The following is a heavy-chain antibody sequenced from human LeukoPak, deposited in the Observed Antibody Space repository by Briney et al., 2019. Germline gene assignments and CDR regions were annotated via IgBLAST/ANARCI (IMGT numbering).Heavy chain of an antibody. Sequence: GGSLRLSCAASGFTFSSYAMSWVRQGLGKGLVWVARSNPDGSDTTYADSVRGRFTISRDNAKNILYLQMNSLRVEDTALYYCTSDTFGKYDSWGQGTLATVSS. D-gene: IGHD3-10*01. CDR1: GFTFSSYA. CDR3: TSDTFGKYDS. V-gene: IGHV3-74*01. CDR2: SNPDGSDT. J-gene: IGHJ4*02.